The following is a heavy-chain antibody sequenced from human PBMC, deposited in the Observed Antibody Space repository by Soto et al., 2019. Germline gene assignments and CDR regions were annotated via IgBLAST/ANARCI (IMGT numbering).Heavy chain of an antibody. J-gene: IGHJ4*02. CDR2: VVTLFATT. CDR3: ATHGLGVPSPPYFDN. D-gene: IGHD3-10*01. Sequence: QLVQSGSEVKKPGSSVKVSCQASGGTFSGYALTWVRQAPGQGLEWMGEVVTLFATTNYAQKIPGRITSTADESTXXXXXXXXXXXXXXXAVYYCATHGLGVPSPPYFDNWGQGTLVTVSS. V-gene: IGHV1-69*01. CDR1: GGTFSGYA.